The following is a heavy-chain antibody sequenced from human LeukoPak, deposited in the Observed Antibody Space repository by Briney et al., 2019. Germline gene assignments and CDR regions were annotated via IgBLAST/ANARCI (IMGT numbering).Heavy chain of an antibody. J-gene: IGHJ4*02. CDR3: ARDPETAGLFDY. CDR1: GFTFDDYA. D-gene: IGHD1-14*01. CDR2: ISWNSDNI. V-gene: IGHV3-9*01. Sequence: GGSLRLSCAASGFTFDDYAMHWVRQAPGKGLEWVSGISWNSDNIGYADSVKGRFTISRDNSKNTLYLQMNSLRAEDTAVYYCARDPETAGLFDYWGQGTLVTVSS.